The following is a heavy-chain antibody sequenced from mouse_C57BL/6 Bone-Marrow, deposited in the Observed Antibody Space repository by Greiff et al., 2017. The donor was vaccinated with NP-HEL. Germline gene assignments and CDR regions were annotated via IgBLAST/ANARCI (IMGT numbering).Heavy chain of an antibody. D-gene: IGHD2-2*01. Sequence: QVQLQQPGAELVKPGASVTLSCKASGYTFTSYWMHWVKQRPGQGLEWIGMIHPNSGSTNYNEKFKSKATLTVDKSSSTAYMQLSSLTSEDSAVYDCAREGYPHAMDYWGQGTSVTVSS. V-gene: IGHV1-64*01. CDR2: IHPNSGST. J-gene: IGHJ4*01. CDR3: AREGYPHAMDY. CDR1: GYTFTSYW.